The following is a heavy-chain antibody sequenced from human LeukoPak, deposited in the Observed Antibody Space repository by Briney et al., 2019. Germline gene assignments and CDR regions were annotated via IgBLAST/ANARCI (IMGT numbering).Heavy chain of an antibody. Sequence: GGSLRLSCAASGFTFSNYGMHWVRQAPGKGLEWVAFIRFDGSSKYYADSVKGRFTISRDNSNNTLFLQMNSLRAEDTAVYYCARENGGAALDYWGQGTLVTVSS. CDR1: GFTFSNYG. CDR2: IRFDGSSK. V-gene: IGHV3-30*02. CDR3: ARENGGAALDY. D-gene: IGHD3-16*01. J-gene: IGHJ4*02.